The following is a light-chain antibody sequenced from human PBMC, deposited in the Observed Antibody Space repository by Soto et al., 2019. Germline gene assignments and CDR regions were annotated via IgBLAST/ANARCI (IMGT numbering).Light chain of an antibody. Sequence: DIQRTQSPSTLSASVGDRVTIACRASQSISNWLAWYQQKPGQAPKLLIYKASSLESGVPSRFIGSGSGTEFTLTISSLQPDDFATYYCQHYNSYSEAFGQGTKVDIK. J-gene: IGKJ1*01. V-gene: IGKV1-5*03. CDR1: QSISNW. CDR3: QHYNSYSEA. CDR2: KAS.